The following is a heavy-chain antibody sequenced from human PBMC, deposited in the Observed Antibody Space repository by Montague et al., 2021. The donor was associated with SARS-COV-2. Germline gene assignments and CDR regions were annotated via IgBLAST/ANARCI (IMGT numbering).Heavy chain of an antibody. J-gene: IGHJ2*01. CDR2: TYYRSKWYN. V-gene: IGHV6-1*01. Sequence: CAISGDSVSSNIATWNWIRQSPSRGLEWLGRTYYRSKWYNDYAVSAKSRVNINPDTSNNRISLQLNSVTPEDTAVYYCARAYCGGDCYFYWYFDLWGRGTLVTVSS. CDR1: GDSVSSNIAT. D-gene: IGHD2-21*02. CDR3: ARAYCGGDCYFYWYFDL.